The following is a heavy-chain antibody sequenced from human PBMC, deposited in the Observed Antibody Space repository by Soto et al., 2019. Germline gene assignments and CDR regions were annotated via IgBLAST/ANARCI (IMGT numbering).Heavy chain of an antibody. D-gene: IGHD2-15*01. J-gene: IGHJ4*01. V-gene: IGHV1-69*08. CDR2: IIPILGIA. CDR3: ARDLVVAATFRDYYFDY. CDR1: GGTFSSYT. Sequence: QVQLVQSGAEVKKPGSSVKVSCKASGGTFSSYTISWVRQAPGQGLEWMGRIIPILGIANYAQKFQVRVTITADKSTSTAYMELSSLRSEDTAVYYCARDLVVAATFRDYYFDYWGQGTLVTVSS.